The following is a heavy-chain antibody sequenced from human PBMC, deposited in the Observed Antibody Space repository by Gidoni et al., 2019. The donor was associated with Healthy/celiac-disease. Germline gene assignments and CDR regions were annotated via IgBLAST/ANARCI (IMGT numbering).Heavy chain of an antibody. CDR3: ARDEGYTYSGDLGYYFDY. V-gene: IGHV4-38-2*02. CDR2: IYHSGST. CDR1: GYSISSVYY. Sequence: QVQLQESGPGLVKPSETLSLTCAVSGYSISSVYYWGWIRQPPGKGLEWIGSIYHSGSTYYNPSLKSRVTISVDTSKNQFSLKLSSVTTADTAVYYCARDEGYTYSGDLGYYFDYWGQGTLVTVSS. D-gene: IGHD4-17*01. J-gene: IGHJ4*02.